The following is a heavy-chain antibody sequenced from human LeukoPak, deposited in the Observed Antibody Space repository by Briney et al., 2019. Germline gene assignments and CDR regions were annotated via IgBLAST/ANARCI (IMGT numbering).Heavy chain of an antibody. J-gene: IGHJ5*02. V-gene: IGHV3-48*04. D-gene: IGHD1-1*01. CDR1: GFTFSSYS. CDR2: ISSSGSTI. CDR3: ASAWNDEGWFDP. Sequence: GGSLRLSCAASGFTFSSYSMHWVRQAPGKGLEWVSYISSSGSTIYYADSVKGRFTISRDNAKNSLYLQMNSLRAEDTAVYYCASAWNDEGWFDPWGQGTLVTVSS.